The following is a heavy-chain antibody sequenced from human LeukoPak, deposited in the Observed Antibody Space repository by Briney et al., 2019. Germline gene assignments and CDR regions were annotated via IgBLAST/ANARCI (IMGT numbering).Heavy chain of an antibody. CDR3: ATADLLKVGATNY. CDR2: FEPEDGET. J-gene: IGHJ4*02. Sequence: SVKVSCTVSGYTLTELSMHWVPQAPGKGLEWMRGFEPEDGETIYAQKFQGRVTMTEDTSTDTAYIELSSLRSEDTAVYYCATADLLKVGATNYWGQGTLVTVSS. V-gene: IGHV1-24*01. CDR1: GYTLTELS. D-gene: IGHD1-26*01.